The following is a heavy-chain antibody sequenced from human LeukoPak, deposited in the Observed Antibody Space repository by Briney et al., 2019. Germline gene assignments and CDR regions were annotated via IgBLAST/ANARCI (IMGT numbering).Heavy chain of an antibody. CDR1: GFTFSGYW. D-gene: IGHD6-13*01. V-gene: IGHV3-7*04. J-gene: IGHJ4*02. Sequence: GGSLRLSCAASGFTFSGYWMSWVRQAPGKGLEWVANIKQDGSEKCYVDSVKGRSTISRDNAKNSLSLQMNSLRAEDTAVYYCARVIAARPSDYWGQGSLVTVSS. CDR2: IKQDGSEK. CDR3: ARVIAARPSDY.